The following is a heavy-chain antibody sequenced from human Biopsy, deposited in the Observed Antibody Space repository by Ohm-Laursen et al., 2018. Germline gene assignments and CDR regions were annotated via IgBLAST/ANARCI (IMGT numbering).Heavy chain of an antibody. Sequence: SLRLSCAAFGLTFSSYWMTWVRQAPGKGLEWVASISEDGTNKYYEDSVKGRFTVSRDNSKNTLYLQMNSLRAEDTAVFYCAKDRGVARTYYYYPYGMDVWGQGTTVTVSS. CDR2: ISEDGTNK. CDR1: GLTFSSYW. CDR3: AKDRGVARTYYYYPYGMDV. D-gene: IGHD3-10*01. J-gene: IGHJ6*02. V-gene: IGHV3-30*18.